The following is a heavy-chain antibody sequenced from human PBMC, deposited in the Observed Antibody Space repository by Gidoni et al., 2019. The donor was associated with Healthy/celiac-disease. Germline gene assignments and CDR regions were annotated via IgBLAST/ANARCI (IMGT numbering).Heavy chain of an antibody. V-gene: IGHV3-30-3*01. D-gene: IGHD2-8*01. J-gene: IGHJ6*02. Sequence: QVQLVESGGGVVQPGRSLRLSCAASGFTFGSYAMHWVRQAPGKGLEWVAVISYDGSNKYYADSVKGRFTISRDNSKNTLYLQMNSLRAEDTAVYYCARVKSMLYTEPVLGMDVWGQGTTVTVSS. CDR3: ARVKSMLYTEPVLGMDV. CDR2: ISYDGSNK. CDR1: GFTFGSYA.